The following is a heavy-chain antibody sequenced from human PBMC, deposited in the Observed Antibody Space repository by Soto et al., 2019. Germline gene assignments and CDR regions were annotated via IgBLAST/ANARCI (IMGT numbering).Heavy chain of an antibody. CDR1: GFTFSSYG. CDR2: ISYDGSNK. Sequence: QVQLVESGGGVVQPGRSLRLSCAASGFTFSSYGMHWVRQAPGKGLEWVAVISYDGSNKYYADSVKGRFTISRDNSKNTLYLQMNSLRAEETAVYYCAKSWADCSGGSCYVDYWGQGTLVTVSS. V-gene: IGHV3-30*18. CDR3: AKSWADCSGGSCYVDY. D-gene: IGHD2-15*01. J-gene: IGHJ4*02.